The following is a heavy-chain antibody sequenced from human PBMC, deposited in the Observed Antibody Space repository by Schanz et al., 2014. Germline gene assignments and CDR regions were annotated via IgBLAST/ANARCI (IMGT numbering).Heavy chain of an antibody. V-gene: IGHV4-59*01. CDR3: ARGAAAGIYNWFDP. CDR2: IYYSGGT. J-gene: IGHJ5*02. CDR1: GGSMSGYH. Sequence: QVQLQASGPGLVKPSETLSLTCTVSGGSMSGYHWIWIRQPPGRGLEWIGHIYYSGGTQYNPSLESRVTISIDMSKSQFSMTLSTVIAADTAIYFCARGAAAGIYNWFDPWGQGTQVIVSS. D-gene: IGHD6-13*01.